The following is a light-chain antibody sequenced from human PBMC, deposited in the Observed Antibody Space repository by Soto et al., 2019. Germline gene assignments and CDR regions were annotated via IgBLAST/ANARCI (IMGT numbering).Light chain of an antibody. CDR2: SNN. J-gene: IGLJ3*02. Sequence: QSVLTQPPSASGTPGQRVTISCSGSSSNIGSNYVYWYQKLPGTAPKLLIYSNNQRPSGVPDRFSGSKSGTSASLAISGLRSEDEADYYCAAWDDSLSAWVFGGGTKLTVL. CDR3: AAWDDSLSAWV. V-gene: IGLV1-47*02. CDR1: SSNIGSNY.